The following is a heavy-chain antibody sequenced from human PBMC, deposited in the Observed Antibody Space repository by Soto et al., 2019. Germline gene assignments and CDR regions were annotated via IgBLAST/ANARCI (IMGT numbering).Heavy chain of an antibody. CDR3: ARAPRGGVIIVITSAQIDY. CDR1: GYDFSDHY. Sequence: ASVNVSCKASGYDFSDHYIHWVRQAPGQGLEWMGIISPDGGSTKYSQKFQARITMTRDTSTSTVYMELSSLRSEDTAVYYCARAPRGGVIIVITSAQIDYWGQGTLGTVSS. V-gene: IGHV1-46*01. CDR2: ISPDGGST. J-gene: IGHJ4*02. D-gene: IGHD3-10*01.